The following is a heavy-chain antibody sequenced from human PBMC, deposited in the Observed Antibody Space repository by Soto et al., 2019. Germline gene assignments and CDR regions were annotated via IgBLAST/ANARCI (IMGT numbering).Heavy chain of an antibody. CDR2: ISYDGSNK. Sequence: GGALRLSCAASGFTFSRYGIHWVRQAPGKGLEWVAVISYDGSNKYYADSVKGRFTISRDNSKNTLYLQMNSLRAEDTAVYYCARGYYDDSSGPTVVDVWGQGTTVTVSS. CDR1: GFTFSRYG. D-gene: IGHD3-22*01. J-gene: IGHJ6*02. CDR3: ARGYYDDSSGPTVVDV. V-gene: IGHV3-30*03.